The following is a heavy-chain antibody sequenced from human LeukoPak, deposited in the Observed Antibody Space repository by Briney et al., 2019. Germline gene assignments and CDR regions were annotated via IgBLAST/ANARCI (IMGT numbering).Heavy chain of an antibody. V-gene: IGHV3-7*04. CDR3: ARFPRILDY. CDR2: INQDGSET. J-gene: IGHJ4*02. CDR1: GFTFSSYS. Sequence: GGSLRLSCAASGFTFSSYSMNWVRQAPGKGLEWVANINQDGSETYYVDSVKGRFTISRDNAKNSLYLQMDSLRAEDTAVYYCARFPRILDYWGQGTLVTVSS. D-gene: IGHD5-18*01.